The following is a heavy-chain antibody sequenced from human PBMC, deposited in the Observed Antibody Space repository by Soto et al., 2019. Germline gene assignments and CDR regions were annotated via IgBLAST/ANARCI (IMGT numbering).Heavy chain of an antibody. D-gene: IGHD6-6*01. CDR2: ISSNGVGT. CDR1: GFTLSGYA. J-gene: IGHJ6*03. CDR3: ARRARPDFYYMDV. Sequence: EVQLAESGGGLAQPGGSLRLSCAASGFTLSGYALDWVPQAPGKGLEYVSGISSNGVGTYYANSVQGRFTISRDNSKNTVYLQMGSLRPEDMAVYYCARRARPDFYYMDVWGKGTTVTVSS. V-gene: IGHV3-64*01.